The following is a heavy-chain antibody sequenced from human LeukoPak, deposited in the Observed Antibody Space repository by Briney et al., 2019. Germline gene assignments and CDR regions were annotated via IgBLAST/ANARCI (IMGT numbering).Heavy chain of an antibody. CDR1: GFTVSSNH. J-gene: IGHJ4*02. V-gene: IGHV3-53*01. CDR3: ARDENGGSFD. CDR2: IYSGGST. Sequence: PGGSLRLSCAASGFTVSSNHMSWVRQAPGKGLEWVSVIYSGGSTYNADSVKGRFSISRDNSKNTLYLQMNSLRAEDTAVYYCARDENGGSFDWGQGTLVTVSP. D-gene: IGHD1-26*01.